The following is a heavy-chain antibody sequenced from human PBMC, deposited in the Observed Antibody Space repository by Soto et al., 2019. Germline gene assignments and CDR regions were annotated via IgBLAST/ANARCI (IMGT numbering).Heavy chain of an antibody. CDR2: IIPIFGTA. V-gene: IGHV1-69*01. CDR1: GGTFSSYS. J-gene: IGHJ4*02. CDR3: ARAPNILTVEYYCDY. D-gene: IGHD3-9*01. Sequence: QVQLVQSGAEVKKPGSSVKVSCKASGGTFSSYSINWVRQAPGQGLEWMGGIIPIFGTANNAQKFQGRVTITADESATTVYMELSSLRSEDTAVYYCARAPNILTVEYYCDYWGQGTLVTVSS.